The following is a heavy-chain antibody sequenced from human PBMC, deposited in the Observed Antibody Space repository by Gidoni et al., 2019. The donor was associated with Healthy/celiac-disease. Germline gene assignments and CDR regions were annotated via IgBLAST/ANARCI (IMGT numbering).Heavy chain of an antibody. CDR1: GGSISRGDYY. J-gene: IGHJ3*02. D-gene: IGHD3-22*01. CDR2: IYYSGST. V-gene: IGHV4-30-4*01. CDR3: ARSRDTYYYDSSGAEDGAFDI. Sequence: QVQLQESGPGLVKPSQTLSLTCTVSGGSISRGDYYWSWIRQPPGKGLEWIGYIYYSGSTYYNPSLKSRVTISVDTSKNQFSLKLSSVTAADTAVYYCARSRDTYYYDSSGAEDGAFDIWGQGTMVTVSS.